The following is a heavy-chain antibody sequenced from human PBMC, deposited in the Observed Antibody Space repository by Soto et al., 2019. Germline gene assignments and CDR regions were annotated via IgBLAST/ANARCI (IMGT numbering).Heavy chain of an antibody. CDR2: ISSSSSYI. V-gene: IGHV3-21*01. J-gene: IGHJ5*02. Sequence: GGSVRLSCAASGFTFSSYSMNWVRQAPGKGLEWVSSISSSSSYIYYADSVKGRFTISRDNAKNSLYLQMNSLRAEDTAVYYCARDLSSSFNWFDPWGQGTLVTVSS. D-gene: IGHD6-13*01. CDR1: GFTFSSYS. CDR3: ARDLSSSFNWFDP.